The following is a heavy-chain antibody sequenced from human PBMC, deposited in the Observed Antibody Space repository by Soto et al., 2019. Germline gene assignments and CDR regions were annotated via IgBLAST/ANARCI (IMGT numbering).Heavy chain of an antibody. CDR1: GYTFSNYG. CDR3: ARDRSSSEI. Sequence: QVQLVQSGAEVKEPGASVKVSCKASGYTFSNYGISWVRQAPGQGLEWMGWIKAFNGDTDYAQKFQARVTMTTEISTSTAYMELRSLRSADTAVYYFARDRSSSEIWGQGTMVTVSS. J-gene: IGHJ3*02. CDR2: IKAFNGDT. V-gene: IGHV1-18*01.